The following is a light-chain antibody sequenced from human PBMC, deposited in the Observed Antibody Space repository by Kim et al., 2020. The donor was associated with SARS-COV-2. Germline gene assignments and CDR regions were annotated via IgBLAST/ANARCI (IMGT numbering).Light chain of an antibody. J-gene: IGLJ3*02. Sequence: APGKTARITCGGNNIGSKSVHWYQQQPGQAPVLVIYYDSDRPSGIPERLSGSNSGNSATLTISRVEAGDEADYYCQVWDSSSDHWVFGGGTKLTVL. CDR3: QVWDSSSDHWV. CDR2: YDS. CDR1: NIGSKS. V-gene: IGLV3-21*04.